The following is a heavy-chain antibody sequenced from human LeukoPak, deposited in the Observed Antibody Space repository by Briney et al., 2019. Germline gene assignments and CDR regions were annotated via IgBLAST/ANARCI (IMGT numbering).Heavy chain of an antibody. V-gene: IGHV4-34*01. CDR3: ARVMYSSGWYGSHFDY. J-gene: IGHJ4*02. Sequence: PSETLSLTCAVYGGSFSGYYWSWIRQPPGKGLEWIGEINHSGSTNYNPSLKSRVTISVDTSKNQFSLKLSSVTAADTAVYYCARVMYSSGWYGSHFDYWGQGTLVTVSS. CDR2: INHSGST. D-gene: IGHD6-19*01. CDR1: GGSFSGYY.